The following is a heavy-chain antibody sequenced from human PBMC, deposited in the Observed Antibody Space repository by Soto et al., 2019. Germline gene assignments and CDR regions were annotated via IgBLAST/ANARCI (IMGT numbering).Heavy chain of an antibody. CDR2: ISYDGSNK. CDR1: GFTFSGYG. V-gene: IGHV3-30*18. D-gene: IGHD3-10*01. CDR3: AKSDYYGSGYYYYGMDV. Sequence: HPGGSLRLSCAASGFTFSGYGMHWVRQSPGKGLEWVAVISYDGSNKYYADSVKGRFTISRDNSKNTLYLQMNSPRAEDTAVYYCAKSDYYGSGYYYYGMDVWGQGTTVTVSS. J-gene: IGHJ6*02.